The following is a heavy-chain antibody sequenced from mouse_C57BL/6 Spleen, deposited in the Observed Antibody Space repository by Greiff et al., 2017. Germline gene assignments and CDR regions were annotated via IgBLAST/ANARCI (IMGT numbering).Heavy chain of an antibody. CDR3: GKGSMNRYFDY. J-gene: IGHJ2*01. V-gene: IGHV1-26*01. CDR1: GYTFTDYY. CDR2: INPNNGGT. Sequence: EVKLQQSGPELVKPGASVKISCKASGYTFTDYYMNWVKQSHGKSLEWIGDINPNNGGTSYNQKFKGKATLTVDKSSSTAYMELRSLTSEASAVYYCGKGSMNRYFDYWGHGTTLTVSS. D-gene: IGHD2-10*02.